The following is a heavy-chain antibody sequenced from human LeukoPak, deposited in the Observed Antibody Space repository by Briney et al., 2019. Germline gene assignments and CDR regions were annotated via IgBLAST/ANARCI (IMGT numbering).Heavy chain of an antibody. Sequence: GGSLRLXCAASGFTFSSYAMHWVRQAPGKGLEYVSAISSNGGSTYYANSVKGRFTISRDNSKNTLYLQMGSLRAEDMAVYYCARDEGDTAMVPGDYWGQGTLVTVSS. V-gene: IGHV3-64*01. CDR3: ARDEGDTAMVPGDY. CDR2: ISSNGGST. D-gene: IGHD5-18*01. J-gene: IGHJ4*02. CDR1: GFTFSSYA.